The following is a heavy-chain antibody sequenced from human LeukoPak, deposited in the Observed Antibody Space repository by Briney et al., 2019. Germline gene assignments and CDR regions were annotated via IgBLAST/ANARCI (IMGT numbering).Heavy chain of an antibody. CDR1: GGTFSSYA. V-gene: IGHV1-69*04. CDR3: ARGVNGFLDY. J-gene: IGHJ4*02. Sequence: SVNVSCKASGGTFSSYAISWVRQAPGQGREWVGRIIPILGIANYAQKFQGRVTITADKSTSTAYMELSSLRSEDTAVYYCARGVNGFLDYWGQGTLVTVSS. CDR2: IIPILGIA. D-gene: IGHD2-8*01.